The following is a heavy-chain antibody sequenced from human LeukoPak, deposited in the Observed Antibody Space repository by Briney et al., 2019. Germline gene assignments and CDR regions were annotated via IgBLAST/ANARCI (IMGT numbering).Heavy chain of an antibody. Sequence: GGALRLSCVHPRFSSSSYSIYWGRDAPGERLWCVSSITISIGYIYYADSVKGGLTISRDNAKNSLYLQMNSLRAEDTAVYYCARDLGSSRSESWFDPWGQGTLVSVSS. CDR1: RFSSSSYS. V-gene: IGHV3-21*01. D-gene: IGHD6-13*01. J-gene: IGHJ5*02. CDR3: ARDLGSSRSESWFDP. CDR2: ITISIGYI.